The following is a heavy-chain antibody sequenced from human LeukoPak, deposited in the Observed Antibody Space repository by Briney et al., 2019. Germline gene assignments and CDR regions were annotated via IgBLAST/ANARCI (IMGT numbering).Heavy chain of an antibody. D-gene: IGHD4-17*01. Sequence: GGSLRLSCAASGFTFSSYAMSWVRQAPGKGLEWVSAINSAGSTYYGDSVRGRFTISRDNSKNVLYLQMNSLRAEDTALYYCAKDQNTVATAPFDYWGQGTLVTVSS. CDR1: GFTFSSYA. J-gene: IGHJ4*02. CDR2: INSAGST. CDR3: AKDQNTVATAPFDY. V-gene: IGHV3-23*01.